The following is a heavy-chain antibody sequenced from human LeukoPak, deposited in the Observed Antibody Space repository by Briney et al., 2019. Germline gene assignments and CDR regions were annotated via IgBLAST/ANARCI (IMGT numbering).Heavy chain of an antibody. CDR2: ISSSGSTI. J-gene: IGHJ6*03. Sequence: KPGGSLRLSCAASGFTFSDYYMSWIRQAPGKGLEWVSYISSSGSTIYYADSVKGRFTISRDNAKNSLYLQMNSLRAEDTAVYYCARDTGIAARPVPGYYMDVWGKGTTVTVSS. CDR1: GFTFSDYY. D-gene: IGHD6-6*01. V-gene: IGHV3-11*01. CDR3: ARDTGIAARPVPGYYMDV.